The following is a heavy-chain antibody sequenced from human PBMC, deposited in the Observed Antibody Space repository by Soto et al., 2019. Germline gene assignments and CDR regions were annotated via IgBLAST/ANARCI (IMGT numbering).Heavy chain of an antibody. Sequence: EVQLLESGGTLVQPGESLRLSCEVSGFSFSPFAMNWVRRAQGEGLEWVSSIRGTATSYADSVKGRVTISRDNSKNTVYLQMNTLRGEDTAVYYCAECAVLMTTSGGWCKWCDPWGQGTLVIVSS. CDR3: AECAVLMTTSGGWCKWCDP. J-gene: IGHJ5*02. V-gene: IGHV3-23*01. CDR1: GFSFSPFA. CDR2: IRGTAT. D-gene: IGHD2-21*01.